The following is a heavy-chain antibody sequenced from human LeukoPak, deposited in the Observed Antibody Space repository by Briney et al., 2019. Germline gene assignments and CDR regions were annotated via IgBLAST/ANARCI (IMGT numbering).Heavy chain of an antibody. CDR2: ISGSGDST. V-gene: IGHV3-23*01. Sequence: PGGSLRLSCAASGFTFSSYAMSWVRRAPGKGLEWVSAISGSGDSTDYADSVKGRFTISRDNSKNTLYLQMNILRAEDTAVYYCAKERFDWDFGYWGQGTLVTVSS. CDR1: GFTFSSYA. CDR3: AKERFDWDFGY. J-gene: IGHJ4*02. D-gene: IGHD3-9*01.